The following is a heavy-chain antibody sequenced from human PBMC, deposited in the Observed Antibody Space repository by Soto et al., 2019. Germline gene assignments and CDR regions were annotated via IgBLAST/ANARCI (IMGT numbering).Heavy chain of an antibody. CDR2: ISVTGDT. J-gene: IGHJ4*02. CDR3: AKSLNMATSFDY. CDR1: GFTFSSYA. Sequence: EGQLFESGGGLVQPGGSLRLSCAASGFTFSSYAMNWVRQVPGKGPEWVSHISVTGDTYYADSVKGRFPISSDNSKNKLFLQMNSLRAEDTAVYYCAKSLNMATSFDYWGQGAPVTVSS. V-gene: IGHV3-23*01.